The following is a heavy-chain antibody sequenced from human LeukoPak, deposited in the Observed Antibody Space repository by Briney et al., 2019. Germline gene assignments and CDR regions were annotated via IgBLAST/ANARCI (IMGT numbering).Heavy chain of an antibody. Sequence: PGRSLSLSCAASGFSILTYDMNWVRQAPGKGLEWLTILWSDGATKYADSVKGRFTISRDNSKNTLSLQMNSLRAEDTAVYYCARGRYGSGSFDYWGQGALVTVSS. CDR1: GFSILTYD. J-gene: IGHJ4*02. D-gene: IGHD3-10*01. CDR3: ARGRYGSGSFDY. V-gene: IGHV3-33*01. CDR2: LWSDGATK.